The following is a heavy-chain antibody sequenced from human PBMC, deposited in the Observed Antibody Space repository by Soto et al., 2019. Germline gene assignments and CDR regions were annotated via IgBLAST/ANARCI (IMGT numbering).Heavy chain of an antibody. J-gene: IGHJ2*01. CDR2: IYYSGST. CDR1: GGSISSYY. CDR3: ARDGSYWYFDL. V-gene: IGHV4-59*01. D-gene: IGHD3-10*01. Sequence: QVQLQESGPGLVKPSETLSLTCTVSGGSISSYYWSWIRQPPGKGLEWIGYIYYSGSTNYNPSLKSRVTIPVAPSTNPFSLKLSSVTAADTAVYYCARDGSYWYFDLWGRGTLVTVSS.